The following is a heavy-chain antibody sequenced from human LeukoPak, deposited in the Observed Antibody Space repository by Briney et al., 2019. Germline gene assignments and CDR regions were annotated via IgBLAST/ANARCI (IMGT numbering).Heavy chain of an antibody. CDR1: GITLSSYW. Sequence: GGSLRLSCAASGITLSSYWMSWVRQAPGKGLEWVAKIKQDGSEKYYVDSVKGRFTISRDNAKNSLYLQMNSLRAEDTAVYYCAREGRGSRDYFDYWGQGTLVTVSS. CDR3: AREGRGSRDYFDY. J-gene: IGHJ4*02. V-gene: IGHV3-7*01. CDR2: IKQDGSEK. D-gene: IGHD1-26*01.